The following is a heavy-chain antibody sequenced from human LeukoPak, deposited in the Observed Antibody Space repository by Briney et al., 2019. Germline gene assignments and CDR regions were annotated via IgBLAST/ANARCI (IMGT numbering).Heavy chain of an antibody. J-gene: IGHJ5*02. CDR3: ARSSSSWFNWFDP. V-gene: IGHV4-4*07. Sequence: SETLSLTCTVSGGSLSSYYWSWIRQPAGKGLEWIGRIYTSGSTNYNPSLKSRVTMSGNTSKNQFSLKLSSVTAADTAVYYCARSSSSWFNWFDPWGQGTLVTVSS. CDR2: IYTSGST. CDR1: GGSLSSYY. D-gene: IGHD6-13*01.